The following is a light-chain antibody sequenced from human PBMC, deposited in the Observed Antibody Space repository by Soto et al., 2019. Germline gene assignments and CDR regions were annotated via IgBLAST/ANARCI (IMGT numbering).Light chain of an antibody. CDR1: QSVSSN. V-gene: IGKV3-15*01. CDR2: GAS. CDR3: QQYYNWPVT. Sequence: IAMTQSPVTLSVDPVARATLSWRARQSVSSNLAWYQHKPGQAPRLLTYGASTRATGIPARFSGSGSGTEFTLTISSLQPEDFAVYYCQQYYNWPVTFGQGTKVDI. J-gene: IGKJ1*01.